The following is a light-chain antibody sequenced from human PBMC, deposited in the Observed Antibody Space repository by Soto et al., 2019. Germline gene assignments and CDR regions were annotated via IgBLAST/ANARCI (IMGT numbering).Light chain of an antibody. J-gene: IGKJ4*01. CDR1: QGISNN. V-gene: IGKV1-27*01. CDR3: QKYNSAPPT. Sequence: DIQITQSPSSLSASLGDRVTITSRASQGISNNLAWYQQKPGKVPKLLIYAASNLQSGVPSRFSGSGSGTDFTLTISSLQPEDVATYYCQKYNSAPPTFGGGTKVEIK. CDR2: AAS.